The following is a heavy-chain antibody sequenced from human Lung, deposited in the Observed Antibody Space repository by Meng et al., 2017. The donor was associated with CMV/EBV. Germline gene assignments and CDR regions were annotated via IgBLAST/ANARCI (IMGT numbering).Heavy chain of an antibody. D-gene: IGHD3-3*01. CDR1: GLSPSTSGVG. CDR3: AHSYVRGPYYDFWSGYWSSNHFDY. CDR2: IYWNDDK. Sequence: GPTLLPPTPTLTLTCTTSGLSPSTSGVGVGCIRHPPGKALEWLALIYWNDDKRYSPSLKSRLTITKDTSKNQLVLTMTKMDPVDTATYYCAHSYVRGPYYDFWSGYWSSNHFDYXGQGXLVTVSS. J-gene: IGHJ4*02. V-gene: IGHV2-5*01.